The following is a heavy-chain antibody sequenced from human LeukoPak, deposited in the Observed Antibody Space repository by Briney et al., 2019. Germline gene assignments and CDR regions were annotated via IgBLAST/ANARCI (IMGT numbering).Heavy chain of an antibody. V-gene: IGHV4-59*01. J-gene: IGHJ4*02. D-gene: IGHD6-19*01. CDR2: IYHSGST. Sequence: PSETLSLTCTVSGGSISSCYWSWIRQPPGKGLEYIGYIYHSGSTNYNPSLKSRVTMSVDKSKNQCSLRLRSVTAADTAMYFCARSTQDSSTSFDFWGQGTLVTVSS. CDR1: GGSISSCY. CDR3: ARSTQDSSTSFDF.